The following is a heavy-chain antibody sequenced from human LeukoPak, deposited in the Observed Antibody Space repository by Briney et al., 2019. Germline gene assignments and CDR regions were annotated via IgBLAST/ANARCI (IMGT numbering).Heavy chain of an antibody. J-gene: IGHJ5*02. Sequence: SVTLSLTCTVSGGSISSGDYYWSWIRQPPGKGLEWIGYIYYSGSTYYNPSLKSRVTISVDTSKNQFSLKLSSVTAADTAVYYCARGGCSGGSCYSGNWFDPWGQGTLVTVSS. CDR1: GGSISSGDYY. CDR2: IYYSGST. D-gene: IGHD2-15*01. CDR3: ARGGCSGGSCYSGNWFDP. V-gene: IGHV4-30-4*01.